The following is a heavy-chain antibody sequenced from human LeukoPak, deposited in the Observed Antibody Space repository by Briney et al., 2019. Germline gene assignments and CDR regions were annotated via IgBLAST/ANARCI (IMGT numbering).Heavy chain of an antibody. V-gene: IGHV3-30*04. CDR3: ARDYLMGGTTGKAFDI. CDR1: GFTFSSYA. Sequence: GGSLRLPCAASGFTFSSYAMHWVRQAPGKGLEWVAVISYDGNIKFYTDSVEGRFTISRDNSKNTVYVHMNSLSGEDTGVYYCARDYLMGGTTGKAFDIWGQGTMVPISS. D-gene: IGHD1-26*01. CDR2: ISYDGNIK. J-gene: IGHJ3*02.